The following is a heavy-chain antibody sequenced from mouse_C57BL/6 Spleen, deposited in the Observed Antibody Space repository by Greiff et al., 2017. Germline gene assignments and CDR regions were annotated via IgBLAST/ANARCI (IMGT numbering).Heavy chain of an antibody. D-gene: IGHD1-1*01. CDR1: GYAFSSSW. Sequence: QVQLQQSGPELVKPGASVKISCKASGYAFSSSWMNWVKQRPGKGLEWIGRIYPGDGDTNYNGKFKGKATLTADKSSSTAYMQLSSLTSEDSAVYFCASYYGSSHWYFDVWGTGTTVTVSS. CDR2: IYPGDGDT. V-gene: IGHV1-82*01. CDR3: ASYYGSSHWYFDV. J-gene: IGHJ1*03.